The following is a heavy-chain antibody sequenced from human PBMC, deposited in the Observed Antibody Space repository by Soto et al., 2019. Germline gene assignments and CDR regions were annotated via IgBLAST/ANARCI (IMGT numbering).Heavy chain of an antibody. CDR2: SFPIFGIA. V-gene: IGHV1-69*05. J-gene: IGHJ4*02. D-gene: IGHD3-22*01. Sequence: SSVKVSCKSSGCTFSNYAISGLRQPPAQGLEGMGVSFPIFGIAKYAQKLQGSVKITTDESKSKAYMELRSLRSEDTAVYYCARDPGDSSGYYLLVYWGQGTMVNVSS. CDR3: ARDPGDSSGYYLLVY. CDR1: GCTFSNYA.